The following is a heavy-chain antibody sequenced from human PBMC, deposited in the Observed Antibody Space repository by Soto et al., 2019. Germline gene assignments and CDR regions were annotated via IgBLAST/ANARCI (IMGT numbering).Heavy chain of an antibody. J-gene: IGHJ4*02. Sequence: GWSLRLSCAASGFTFDDYAMHWVRQAPGKGLEWVSLISGDGGSTYYADSVKGRFTISRDNSKNSLYLQMNSLRTEDTALYYCAKDKVRYYDFWSGYYYWGQGTLVTVSS. V-gene: IGHV3-43*02. CDR3: AKDKVRYYDFWSGYYY. CDR1: GFTFDDYA. CDR2: ISGDGGST. D-gene: IGHD3-3*01.